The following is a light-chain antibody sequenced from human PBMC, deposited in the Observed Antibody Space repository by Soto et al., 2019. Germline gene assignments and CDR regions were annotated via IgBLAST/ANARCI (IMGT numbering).Light chain of an antibody. CDR2: DAS. V-gene: IGKV1-33*01. CDR1: QDITDH. J-gene: IGKJ1*01. CDR3: PKYDLFVWT. Sequence: DIQMTQSPSSLSASKGDRVTITCQASQDITDHLNWYQQKPGKAPKLLISDASNLQTGVPSRFSGSGSGIDFSFAISSLEAEDVAKYYCPKYDLFVWTLGQETTVEIK.